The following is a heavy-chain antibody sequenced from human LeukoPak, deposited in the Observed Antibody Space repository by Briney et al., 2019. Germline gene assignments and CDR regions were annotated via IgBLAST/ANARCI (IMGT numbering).Heavy chain of an antibody. V-gene: IGHV3-30*02. CDR1: GFTFSSYG. J-gene: IGHJ4*02. Sequence: GGSLRLSCAASGFTFSSYGMHWVRQAPGKGLEWVAFIRYDGSNKYYADSVKGRFTISRDNSKNTLYLQMNSLRAEDMALYYCAKANYYGSGSYYNGDYYFDYWGQGTLVTVSS. CDR2: IRYDGSNK. D-gene: IGHD3-10*01. CDR3: AKANYYGSGSYYNGDYYFDY.